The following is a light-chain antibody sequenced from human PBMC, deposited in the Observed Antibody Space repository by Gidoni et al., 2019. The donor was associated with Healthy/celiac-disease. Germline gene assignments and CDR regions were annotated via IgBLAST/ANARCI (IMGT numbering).Light chain of an antibody. J-gene: IGLJ3*02. CDR1: SSNIGSNT. Sequence: QSVLTQPPSASGTPGQRVTISCSGSSSNIGSNTVNWYQQLPGTAPKLLIHSNNQWPSGVPDRFSGSRSGNSASLAISGLQSEDEADYYCAAWDDSLNGPVFGGGTKLTVL. CDR3: AAWDDSLNGPV. CDR2: SNN. V-gene: IGLV1-44*01.